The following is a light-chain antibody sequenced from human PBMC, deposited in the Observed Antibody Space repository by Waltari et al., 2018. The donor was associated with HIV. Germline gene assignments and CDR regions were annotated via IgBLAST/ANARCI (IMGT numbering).Light chain of an antibody. CDR3: HQYSDWPST. V-gene: IGKV3-15*01. CDR1: QTVGSN. J-gene: IGKJ2*01. Sequence: EIVMTQSQATLSVFPMDTATLSRRASQTVGSNLAWYQQKPGQPPRLLIYSTFTRATGVPARFSGSGSGTEFTLIINTRQSEDFAVYFGHQYSDWPSTFGQGTKLEDK. CDR2: STF.